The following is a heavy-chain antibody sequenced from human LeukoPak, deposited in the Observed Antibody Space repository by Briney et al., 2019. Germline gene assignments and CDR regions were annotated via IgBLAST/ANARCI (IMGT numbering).Heavy chain of an antibody. D-gene: IGHD5-12*01. Sequence: GGSLRLSCRDSEYTFSNYWMSWVRQAPGKGVEWVANIKQDGSEKYYVDSVRGRFTISRDNAENSLYLQMNSLRAEDTAVYYCAKGRSAYDFDYWGQGTLVTVSS. CDR1: EYTFSNYW. CDR3: AKGRSAYDFDY. CDR2: IKQDGSEK. V-gene: IGHV3-7*03. J-gene: IGHJ4*02.